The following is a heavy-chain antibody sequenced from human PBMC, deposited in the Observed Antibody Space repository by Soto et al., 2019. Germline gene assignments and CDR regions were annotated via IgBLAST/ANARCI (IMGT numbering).Heavy chain of an antibody. Sequence: GESLKISCKGSGYSFTSYWIGWVRQMPGKGLEWMGIIYPGDSDTRYSPSFQGQVTISADKSISTAYLQWSSLKASDTAMYYCARPGSSTLYGMDVCGQGPTVTVYS. CDR1: GYSFTSYW. V-gene: IGHV5-51*01. CDR2: IYPGDSDT. D-gene: IGHD2-15*01. J-gene: IGHJ6*02. CDR3: ARPGSSTLYGMDV.